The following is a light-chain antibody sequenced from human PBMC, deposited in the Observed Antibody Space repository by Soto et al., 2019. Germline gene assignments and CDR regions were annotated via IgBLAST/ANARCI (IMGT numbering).Light chain of an antibody. Sequence: ENVVSLSPATLSLSQGERVTLSCRASQSVSNYLAWYQQKPGQAPRLLVSAASNRATGIPARFSGSGSGTDFSLTISRLEPEDFAVYYCQQYRSSPITFGQGTLLEV. CDR2: AAS. CDR1: QSVSNY. V-gene: IGKV3-20*01. CDR3: QQYRSSPIT. J-gene: IGKJ5*01.